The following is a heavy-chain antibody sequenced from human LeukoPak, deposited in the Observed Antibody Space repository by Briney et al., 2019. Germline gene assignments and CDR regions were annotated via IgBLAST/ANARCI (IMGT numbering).Heavy chain of an antibody. CDR3: SRDPRPCDY. Sequence: GGSLRLSCAASGFTFSDYYMTWIRQAPGKGLESVAYISGSSSVIVYADSVKGRFTISRDNAQNSLYLQMNSLTDEDTAVYYCSRDPRPCDYWGQGTLVTVSS. V-gene: IGHV3-11*04. CDR1: GFTFSDYY. J-gene: IGHJ4*02. CDR2: ISGSSSVI.